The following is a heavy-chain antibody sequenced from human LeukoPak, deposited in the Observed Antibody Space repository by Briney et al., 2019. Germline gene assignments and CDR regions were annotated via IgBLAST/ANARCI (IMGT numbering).Heavy chain of an antibody. CDR2: IIPMFGTA. CDR1: GGTFSSYA. D-gene: IGHD6-13*01. J-gene: IGHJ4*02. V-gene: IGHV1-69*13. Sequence: ASVKVSCKASGGTFSSYAISWVRQAPGQGVEWMGRIIPMFGTANNAQKFQGRVTITADESTSTAYMELSSLRSEDTAVYYCARGGAAAGNSLDYWGQGTLVTVSS. CDR3: ARGGAAAGNSLDY.